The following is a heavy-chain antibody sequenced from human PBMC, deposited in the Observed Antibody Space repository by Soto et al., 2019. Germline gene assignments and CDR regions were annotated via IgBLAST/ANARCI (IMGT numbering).Heavy chain of an antibody. Sequence: EVQLVQSGAEVKKPGESLKISCKGSGYSFGDFWIAWVRQLPGKGLEWMGIVYPDDSDIRYSPSFQGQDTISADKSARTPALHLTSLRPSSTASYYWAKTLVGVGALDIWGPGTVVTVSS. CDR2: VYPDDSDI. CDR1: GYSFGDFW. V-gene: IGHV5-51*01. D-gene: IGHD2-15*01. CDR3: AKTLVGVGALDI. J-gene: IGHJ3*02.